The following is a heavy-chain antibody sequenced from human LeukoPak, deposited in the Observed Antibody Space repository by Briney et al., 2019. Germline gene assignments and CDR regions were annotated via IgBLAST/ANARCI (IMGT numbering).Heavy chain of an antibody. CDR3: ATGPGGYSGYLHLDY. Sequence: ASVKVSCKVSGYTLTELSMHWVRQAPGKGLEWMGGFDPEDGETIYAQKFQGRVTMTEDTSTDTAYMELSSLRSEDTAVYYCATGPGGYSGYLHLDYWGQGTLVTVSS. D-gene: IGHD5-12*01. CDR1: GYTLTELS. V-gene: IGHV1-24*01. J-gene: IGHJ4*02. CDR2: FDPEDGET.